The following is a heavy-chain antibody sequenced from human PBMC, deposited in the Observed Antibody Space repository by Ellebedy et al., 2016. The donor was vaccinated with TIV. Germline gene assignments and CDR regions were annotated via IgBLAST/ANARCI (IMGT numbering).Heavy chain of an antibody. CDR2: IKEDGSVK. J-gene: IGHJ4*02. Sequence: GESLKISCTASQFTFNTYWMSWVRQGPGKGLEWVAIIKEDGSVKHYLDSVKGRFTVSRDNAKSTLYLDMGSLRAEDTAVYYCATPVGRFSGSYVYWGQGTLVTVSS. CDR3: ATPVGRFSGSYVY. D-gene: IGHD3-16*01. V-gene: IGHV3-7*01. CDR1: QFTFNTYW.